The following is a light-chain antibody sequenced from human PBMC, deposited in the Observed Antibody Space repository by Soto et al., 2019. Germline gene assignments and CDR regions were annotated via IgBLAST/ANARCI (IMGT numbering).Light chain of an antibody. Sequence: DIQMTQSPSSLSASVGDRVNITCRASQSISSYLNWYQQKPGKAPKLLVYAASRLQSGVPSRFSGTGSGTDFTLTISRLQPEDFATYYCQQSFRTPFTFGPGNKLDIK. CDR2: AAS. J-gene: IGKJ3*01. CDR3: QQSFRTPFT. V-gene: IGKV1-39*01. CDR1: QSISSY.